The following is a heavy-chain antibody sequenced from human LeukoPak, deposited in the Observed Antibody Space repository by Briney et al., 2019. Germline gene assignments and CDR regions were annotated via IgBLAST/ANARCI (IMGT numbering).Heavy chain of an antibody. CDR2: ISHNGNT. D-gene: IGHD1-14*01. V-gene: IGHV4-4*02. CDR1: GASISDTNW. J-gene: IGHJ5*02. CDR3: ATRNQPGNWFDP. Sequence: SETLSLTCTISGASISDTNWWTWVRQPPGKGLEWIGEISHNGNTNYSPSLKSRVTISVDKSKNQFSLRLDSVTAADTAVYYCATRNQPGNWFDPWGQGTLVTVPS.